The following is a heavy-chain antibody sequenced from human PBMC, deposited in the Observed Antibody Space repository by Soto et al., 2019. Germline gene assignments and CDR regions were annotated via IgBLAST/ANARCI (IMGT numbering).Heavy chain of an antibody. CDR2: IYYSGST. J-gene: IGHJ6*03. CDR1: GGSISSYY. CDR3: ARVTIFGFENYYYMDV. D-gene: IGHD3-3*01. Sequence: PSETLSLTCTVSGGSISSYYWSWIRQPPGKGLEWIGYIYYSGSTNYNPSLKSRVTISVDTSKNQFSLKLSSVTAADTAVYYCARVTIFGFENYYYMDVWGKGTTVTVSS. V-gene: IGHV4-59*01.